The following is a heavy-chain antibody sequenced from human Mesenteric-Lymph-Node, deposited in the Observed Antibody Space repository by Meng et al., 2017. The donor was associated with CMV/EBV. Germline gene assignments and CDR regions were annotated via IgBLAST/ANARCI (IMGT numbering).Heavy chain of an antibody. J-gene: IGHJ6*02. D-gene: IGHD4-11*01. CDR1: GYTFTNYG. CDR2: ISTYNGNT. Sequence: ASVKVSCKASGYTFTNYGLSWVRQAPGQGLEWMGWISTYNGNTKYAQKLQGRVTMTTDTSTSTAYMELRSLRSDDTAVYYCARVYGDYSNNYYYGMDVWGQGTTVTVSS. V-gene: IGHV1-18*01. CDR3: ARVYGDYSNNYYYGMDV.